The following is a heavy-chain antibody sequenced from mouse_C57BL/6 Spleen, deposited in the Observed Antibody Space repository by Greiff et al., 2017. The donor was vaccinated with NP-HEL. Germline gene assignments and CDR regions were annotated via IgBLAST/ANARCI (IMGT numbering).Heavy chain of an antibody. D-gene: IGHD1-1*01. J-gene: IGHJ3*01. V-gene: IGHV5-9-1*02. CDR1: GFTFSSYA. Sequence: EVQLMESGEGLVKPGGSLKLSCAASGFTFSSYAMSWVRQTPEKRLEWVAYISSGGDYIYYADTVKGRFTISRDNARNTLYLQMSSLKSEDTAMYYCTREGAITTVETWFAYWGQGTLVTVSA. CDR2: ISSGGDYI. CDR3: TREGAITTVETWFAY.